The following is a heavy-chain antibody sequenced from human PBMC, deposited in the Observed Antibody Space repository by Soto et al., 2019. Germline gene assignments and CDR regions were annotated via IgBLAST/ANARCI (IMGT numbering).Heavy chain of an antibody. CDR1: EFTFSSYG. Sequence: QVQLVESGGGVVQPGRSLRLYCAASEFTFSSYGMHWVRQAPGKGLEWVAVIWYDGSNKYYADSVKGRFTISRDNSKNTLYLQMNSLRAEDTAVYYCARCASFVMHAMVYFDYWGQGTLVTVSS. CDR2: IWYDGSNK. V-gene: IGHV3-33*01. CDR3: ARCASFVMHAMVYFDY. D-gene: IGHD5-18*01. J-gene: IGHJ4*02.